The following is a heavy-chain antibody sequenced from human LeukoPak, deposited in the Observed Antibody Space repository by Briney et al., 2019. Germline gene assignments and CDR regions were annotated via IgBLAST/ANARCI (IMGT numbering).Heavy chain of an antibody. J-gene: IGHJ3*02. CDR2: IKQDGSEK. Sequence: GGSLRLSCAASGFTFSSYWMSWVRQAPGKGLEWVANIKQDGSEKYYVDSVKGRFTISRDNAKNSLYLQMNSLRAEDTAVYYCARDTYYYDSSGELSLDAFDIWGQGTMVTVSS. V-gene: IGHV3-7*01. CDR1: GFTFSSYW. D-gene: IGHD3-22*01. CDR3: ARDTYYYDSSGELSLDAFDI.